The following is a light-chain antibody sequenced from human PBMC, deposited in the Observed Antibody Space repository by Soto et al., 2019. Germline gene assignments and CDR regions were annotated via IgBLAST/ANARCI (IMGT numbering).Light chain of an antibody. Sequence: QSALTQPASVSGSPGQSITISCTGTSSDVVGYNYVSWYQQHPGKAPKLMIYEVSNRPSGVSNRFSGSKSGNTASLTISGLQAEDEADYYCTSYTTSSTHWVFGGGTQVTVL. CDR3: TSYTTSSTHWV. J-gene: IGLJ3*02. V-gene: IGLV2-14*01. CDR1: SSDVVGYNY. CDR2: EVS.